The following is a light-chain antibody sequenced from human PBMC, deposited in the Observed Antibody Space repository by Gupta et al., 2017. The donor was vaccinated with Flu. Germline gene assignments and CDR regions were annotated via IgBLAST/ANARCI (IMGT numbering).Light chain of an antibody. CDR1: QSVSSSS. CDR2: GAS. CDR3: QQRGSSILYN. Sequence: EIVLTQSPGTLSLSPGERATLSCRASQSVSSSSLAWYQHKPGQAPRLLIYGASSRATGIPDRFSGSGYGTDFTLTISRREPEDFAVYYCQQRGSSILYNFGQGTKLEIK. V-gene: IGKV3-20*01. J-gene: IGKJ2*01.